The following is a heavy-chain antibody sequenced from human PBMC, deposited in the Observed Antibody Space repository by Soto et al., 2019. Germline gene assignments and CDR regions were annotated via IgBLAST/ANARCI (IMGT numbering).Heavy chain of an antibody. V-gene: IGHV4-59*01. J-gene: IGHJ4*02. CDR3: ATSGGTGY. Sequence: SETLSLTCSVSGGSISGSYWSWIRQSPGKGLEWLGYAYYTGSTNYSPSHRSRVSISVDTSKNEFSLRLSSVTAADTAVYYCATSGGTGYWGQGTLVTVS. CDR1: GGSISGSY. D-gene: IGHD6-19*01. CDR2: AYYTGST.